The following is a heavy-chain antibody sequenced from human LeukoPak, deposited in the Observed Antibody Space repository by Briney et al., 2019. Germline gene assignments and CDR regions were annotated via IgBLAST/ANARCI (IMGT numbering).Heavy chain of an antibody. CDR3: ARQGSPPGWFDP. J-gene: IGHJ5*02. CDR1: GGSISSYY. CDR2: IYYSGST. V-gene: IGHV4-59*08. Sequence: SETLSLTCTVSGGSISSYYWSWIRQPPGKGLEWIGYIYYSGSTNYNPSLKSRVIISVDTSKNQFSLKLSSVTAADTAVYYCARQGSPPGWFDPWGQGTLVTVSS.